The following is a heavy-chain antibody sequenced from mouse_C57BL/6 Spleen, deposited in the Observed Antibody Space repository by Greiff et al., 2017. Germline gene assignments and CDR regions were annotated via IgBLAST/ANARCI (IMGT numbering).Heavy chain of an antibody. CDR3: ERWPDGARYFDG. V-gene: IGHV1-39*01. Sequence: VQLQQSGPELVKPGASVKISCKASGYSFTDYNMNWVKQSNGKSLAWIGVINPNYGTTSYNPKFKGKATLTVDQSYSPPYLQLNSLTSEDSSVYYWERWPDGARYFDGWGTGTTVTVSS. J-gene: IGHJ1*03. D-gene: IGHD1-1*02. CDR2: INPNYGTT. CDR1: GYSFTDYN.